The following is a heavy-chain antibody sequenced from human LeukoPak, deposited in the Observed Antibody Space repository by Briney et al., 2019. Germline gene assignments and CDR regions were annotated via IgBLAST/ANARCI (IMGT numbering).Heavy chain of an antibody. CDR1: GFTFSSRA. CDR2: ISSDGSNK. CDR3: ARAPPHCSSSSCPEEY. V-gene: IGHV3-30-3*01. D-gene: IGHD2-2*01. J-gene: IGHJ4*02. Sequence: GGSLRLSCAASGFTFSSRAMSWVRQAPGRGLEWVSIISSDGSNKYYADSVKGRFTISRDNSRNTLYLQMDSLRAEDTAVYYCARAPPHCSSSSCPEEYWGQGTLVTVSS.